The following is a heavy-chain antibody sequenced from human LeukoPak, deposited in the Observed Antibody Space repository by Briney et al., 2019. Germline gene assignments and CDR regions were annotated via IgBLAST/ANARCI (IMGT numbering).Heavy chain of an antibody. D-gene: IGHD3-22*01. CDR2: ISGSGGST. J-gene: IGHJ4*02. Sequence: GGSLRLSCAASGFTFSSCAMSWVRQAPGKGLEWVSVISGSGGSTDYADSVKGWFTISRDNSKNTLYLQMNSLRAEDTALYYCAKRTTYYYESSGYFHFDYWGQGTLVTVSA. CDR1: GFTFSSCA. CDR3: AKRTTYYYESSGYFHFDY. V-gene: IGHV3-23*01.